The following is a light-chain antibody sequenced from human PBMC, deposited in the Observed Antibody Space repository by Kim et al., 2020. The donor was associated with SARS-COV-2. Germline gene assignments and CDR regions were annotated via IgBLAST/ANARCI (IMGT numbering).Light chain of an antibody. Sequence: SSTMCWTGTSSDVGGYNDVAWYQQHPGKAPKLMINEDSNRPSRGSNRFSGYKSGNTASRSISGLQAEDEDDYYCSSYTSSSTHVVFGGGTQLTVL. V-gene: IGLV2-14*01. CDR3: SSYTSSSTHVV. J-gene: IGLJ2*01. CDR1: SSDVGGYND. CDR2: EDS.